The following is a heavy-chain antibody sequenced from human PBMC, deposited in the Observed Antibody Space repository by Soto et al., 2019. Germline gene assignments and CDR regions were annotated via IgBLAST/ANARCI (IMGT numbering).Heavy chain of an antibody. Sequence: SETLSLTCTVSGASMSSHYWSWLRQSPGKGLEWIGYISYSGSTYYNPSHKSRVTISADTSRNQFSLKLSAVISADTAVYYCARADPDASVGYWGQGTLVTVSS. CDR1: GASMSSHY. J-gene: IGHJ4*02. D-gene: IGHD3-16*01. CDR2: ISYSGST. V-gene: IGHV4-59*11. CDR3: ARADPDASVGY.